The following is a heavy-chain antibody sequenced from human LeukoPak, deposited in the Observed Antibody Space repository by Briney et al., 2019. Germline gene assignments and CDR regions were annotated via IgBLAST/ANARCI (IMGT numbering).Heavy chain of an antibody. D-gene: IGHD6-13*01. Sequence: GGSLRLSCAASGFTFDDYAMHWVRQAPGKGLEWVSGISWNSGSIGYADSVKGRFTISRDNAKNSLYLQMNSLRAEDMALYYCAKDTGGYNAFDIWGQGTMVTVSS. CDR1: GFTFDDYA. J-gene: IGHJ3*02. CDR3: AKDTGGYNAFDI. CDR2: ISWNSGSI. V-gene: IGHV3-9*03.